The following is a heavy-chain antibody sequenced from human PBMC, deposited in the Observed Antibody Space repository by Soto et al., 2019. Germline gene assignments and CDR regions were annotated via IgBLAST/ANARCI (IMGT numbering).Heavy chain of an antibody. Sequence: QVQLVQSGAEVKKPGSSVKVSCKASGGTFSSYAISWVRQAPGQGLEWMGGIIPIFGTANYAQMFQGRVTITADESTGTGSVELSILGSEDTAVYCFATHPMATITCYYGMDVWGQGPTVTFS. V-gene: IGHV1-69*12. CDR2: IIPIFGTA. D-gene: IGHD5-12*01. J-gene: IGHJ6*02. CDR1: GGTFSSYA. CDR3: ATHPMATITCYYGMDV.